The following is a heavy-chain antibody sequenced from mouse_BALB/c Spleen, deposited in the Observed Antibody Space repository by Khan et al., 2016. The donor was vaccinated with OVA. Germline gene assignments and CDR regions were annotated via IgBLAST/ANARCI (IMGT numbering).Heavy chain of an antibody. Sequence: QVQLQQSGAELARPGASVKMSCKASGYTFTSYTIHWIKRGPGRGLEGIGNINPSNGYPISNTNAKDKATLTTDKSSPTAYLPLSSLTSDDSAVYNCVRDGAYHRNDGWFAYWGQGTLVTVSA. V-gene: IGHV1-4*01. CDR1: GYTFTSYT. CDR3: VRDGAYHRNDGWFAY. CDR2: INPSNGYP. J-gene: IGHJ3*01. D-gene: IGHD2-14*01.